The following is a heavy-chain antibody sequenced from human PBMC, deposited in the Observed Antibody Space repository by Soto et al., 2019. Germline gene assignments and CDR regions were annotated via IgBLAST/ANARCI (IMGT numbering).Heavy chain of an antibody. J-gene: IGHJ5*02. Sequence: QVQLVESGGGLVKPGGSLRLSCAASGFTFSDYYMSWIRQAPGKGLEWVSYISSSGSTIYYADSVKGRFTISRDNAKKSLYQQMNSLRAEDTGVYYCARVVAAGGRRWFDTWGQGTLVTVSS. CDR2: ISSSGSTI. V-gene: IGHV3-11*01. CDR1: GFTFSDYY. CDR3: ARVVAAGGRRWFDT. D-gene: IGHD6-13*01.